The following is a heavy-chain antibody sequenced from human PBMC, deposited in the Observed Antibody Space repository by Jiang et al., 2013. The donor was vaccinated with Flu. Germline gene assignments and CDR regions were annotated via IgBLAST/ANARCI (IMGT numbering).Heavy chain of an antibody. CDR3: AREVVTAFDI. J-gene: IGHJ3*02. Sequence: LLKPSETLSLTCTVSGGSISSYYWSWIRQPPGKGLEWIGYIYYSGSTNYNPSLKSRVTISVDTSKNQFSLKLSSVTAADTAVYYCAREVVTAFDIWGQGTMVTVSS. V-gene: IGHV4-59*01. D-gene: IGHD2-21*02. CDR2: IYYSGST. CDR1: GGSISSYY.